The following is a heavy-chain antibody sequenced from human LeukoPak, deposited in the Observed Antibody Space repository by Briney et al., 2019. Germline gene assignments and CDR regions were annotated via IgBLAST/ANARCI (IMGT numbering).Heavy chain of an antibody. V-gene: IGHV4-59*01. J-gene: IGHJ4*02. CDR3: ARARIAVADPFDY. Sequence: SETLSLTCTVSGGSISSYYWSWIRQPPGKGLEWIGYIYYSGSTNYSPSLKSRVTISVDTSKYQFSLKLSSVTAADTAVYYCARARIAVADPFDYWGQGTLVTVSS. CDR1: GGSISSYY. D-gene: IGHD6-19*01. CDR2: IYYSGST.